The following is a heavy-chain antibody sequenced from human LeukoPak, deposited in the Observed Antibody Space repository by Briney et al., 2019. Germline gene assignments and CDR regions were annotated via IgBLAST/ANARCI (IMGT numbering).Heavy chain of an antibody. Sequence: PSQTLSLTCATSGDSVSSNSAAWNWIRQSPSRGLEWLGRTYYRSKRYNDYAVSVKSRITINPDTSKNQFSLQLDSVTPEDTAVYYCCHSLSGRTGAFDLWGRGTVVTVSS. CDR1: GDSVSSNSAA. J-gene: IGHJ3*01. CDR2: TYYRSKRYN. CDR3: CHSLSGRTGAFDL. D-gene: IGHD2-21*01. V-gene: IGHV6-1*01.